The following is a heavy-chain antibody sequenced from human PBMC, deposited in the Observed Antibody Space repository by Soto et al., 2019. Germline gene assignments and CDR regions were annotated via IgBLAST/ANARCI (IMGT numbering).Heavy chain of an antibody. CDR3: ARVYGMDV. V-gene: IGHV3-30*09. CDR2: ISYDGSNK. CDR1: GFTFSSCA. Sequence: GGSLRLSCAASGFTFSSCAMHWVRQAPGKGLEWVAVISYDGSNKYYADSVKGRFAISRDNSKNTLYLQMNSLRAEDTAVYYCARVYGMDVWGQGTTVTVSS. J-gene: IGHJ6*02.